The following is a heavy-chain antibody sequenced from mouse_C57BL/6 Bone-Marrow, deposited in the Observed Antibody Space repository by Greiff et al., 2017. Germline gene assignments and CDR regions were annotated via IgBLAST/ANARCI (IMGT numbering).Heavy chain of an antibody. D-gene: IGHD2-3*01. CDR3: ARHAGYSSLLYAMDY. CDR2: IWSDGST. J-gene: IGHJ4*01. CDR1: GFSLTSYG. V-gene: IGHV2-6-1*01. Sequence: QVQLKESGPGLVAPSQSLSITCTVSGFSLTSYGVHWVRQPPGKGLEWLVVIWSDGSTTYNSALKSRLSISKDNSKSQVFLKMNSLQTDDTAMYYCARHAGYSSLLYAMDYWGQGTSVTVSS.